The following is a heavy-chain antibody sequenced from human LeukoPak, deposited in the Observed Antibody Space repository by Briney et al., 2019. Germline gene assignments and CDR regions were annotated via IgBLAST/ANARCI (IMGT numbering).Heavy chain of an antibody. J-gene: IGHJ3*02. CDR2: IDPSDSYT. V-gene: IGHV5-10-1*01. Sequence: GESLKISCKGSGYSFTSYWISWVRQVPGKGLEWMGRIDPSDSYTNYSPPFQGHVTISADKSISTAYLQWSSLKASDTAMYYCAAAYGGDAFDIWGQGTMVTVSS. CDR3: AAAYGGDAFDI. D-gene: IGHD4-23*01. CDR1: GYSFTSYW.